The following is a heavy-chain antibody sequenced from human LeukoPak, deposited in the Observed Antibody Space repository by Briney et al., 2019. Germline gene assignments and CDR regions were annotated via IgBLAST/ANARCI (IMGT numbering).Heavy chain of an antibody. CDR3: ARAPGGPLRYFDWPPDP. J-gene: IGHJ5*02. D-gene: IGHD3-9*01. Sequence: PGGSLRLSCAASGFTFSSYGMHWVRQAPGKGLEWVAVIWYDGSNKYYADSVKGRFTISRDNSKNTLYLQMNSLRAEDTAVYYCARAPGGPLRYFDWPPDPWGQGTLVTVSS. V-gene: IGHV3-33*08. CDR1: GFTFSSYG. CDR2: IWYDGSNK.